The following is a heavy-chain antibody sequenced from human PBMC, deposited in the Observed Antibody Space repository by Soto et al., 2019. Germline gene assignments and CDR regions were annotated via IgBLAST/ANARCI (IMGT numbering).Heavy chain of an antibody. D-gene: IGHD6-19*01. Sequence: ASVKVSCKASGGTFSSYAISWVRQAPGQGLEWMGGIIPIFGTANYAQKFQGRVTITADESTSTAYMELSSLRSEDTAVYYCARSVGQWPSRIDAFDIWGQGTMVTVSS. CDR1: GGTFSSYA. CDR3: ARSVGQWPSRIDAFDI. V-gene: IGHV1-69*13. J-gene: IGHJ3*02. CDR2: IIPIFGTA.